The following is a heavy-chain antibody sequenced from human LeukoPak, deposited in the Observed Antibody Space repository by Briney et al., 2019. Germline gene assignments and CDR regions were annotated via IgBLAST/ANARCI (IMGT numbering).Heavy chain of an antibody. D-gene: IGHD3-16*01. V-gene: IGHV3-74*01. J-gene: IGHJ4*02. CDR3: AKSAGWGQYYFDY. CDR2: INSDGSST. CDR1: GFTFSNYW. Sequence: GGSLRLSCAASGFTFSNYWMDWVRQAPGKGLVWVSRINSDGSSTFYADSVKGRFTISRDNAKNTLYLQMNSLRAEDTAVFYCAKSAGWGQYYFDYWGQGTLVTVSS.